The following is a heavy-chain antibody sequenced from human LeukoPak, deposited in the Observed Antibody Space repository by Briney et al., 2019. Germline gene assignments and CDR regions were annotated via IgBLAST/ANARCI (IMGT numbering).Heavy chain of an antibody. CDR1: GFTFSSYS. J-gene: IGHJ6*02. CDR2: ISSSSSYI. D-gene: IGHD3-10*01. Sequence: SGGSLTLSCAASGFTFSSYSMNWLRQAPGKGLEWVSSISSSSSYIYYADSVKSRFTISRDNAKNSLYLQMNSLRAEDTAVYYCARDPTLSGSSPLYGMDVWGQGNTVTVCS. V-gene: IGHV3-21*01. CDR3: ARDPTLSGSSPLYGMDV.